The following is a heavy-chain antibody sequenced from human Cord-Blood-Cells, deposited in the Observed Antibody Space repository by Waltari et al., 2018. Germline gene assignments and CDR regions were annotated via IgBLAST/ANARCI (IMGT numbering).Heavy chain of an antibody. CDR2: IRSKAYGGTT. D-gene: IGHD2-15*01. CDR3: TRASPCARSCYSFY. J-gene: IGHJ4*02. Sequence: EVQLVESGGGLVQPGRSLRLSCTASGFTFGDYAMSWVRQAPGKGLEWVGFIRSKAYGGTTEYAASVKGRFTISRDDSKSIAYLQMNSLKTEDTAVYYCTRASPCARSCYSFYWGQGTLVTVSS. V-gene: IGHV3-49*04. CDR1: GFTFGDYA.